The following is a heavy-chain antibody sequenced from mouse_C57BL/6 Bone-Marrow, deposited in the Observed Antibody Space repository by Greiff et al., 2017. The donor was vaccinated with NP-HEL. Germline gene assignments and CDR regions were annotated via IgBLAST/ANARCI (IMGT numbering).Heavy chain of an antibody. D-gene: IGHD3-1*01. Sequence: EVQLQQSGGDLVKPGGTLKLSCAASGFTFSSYGMSWVRQTPDKRLEWVATISSGGSYTYYPDSVKGRFTISRDNAKNTLYLQMSSLKSEDTAMYYCARHGHWYFDVWGTGTTVTVSS. CDR1: GFTFSSYG. V-gene: IGHV5-6*01. J-gene: IGHJ1*03. CDR3: ARHGHWYFDV. CDR2: ISSGGSYT.